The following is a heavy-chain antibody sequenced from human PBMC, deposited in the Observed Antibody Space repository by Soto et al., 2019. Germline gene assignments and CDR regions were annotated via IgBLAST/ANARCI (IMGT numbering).Heavy chain of an antibody. V-gene: IGHV1-69*01. CDR2: IIPIFGTA. Sequence: QVQLVQSGAEVKKPGPSVKVSCKASGGTFSSYAISWVRQAPGQGLEWMGGIIPIFGTANYAQKFRGRVTITADESTSTAYMELSSLRSEDTAVYYCARAWEDIVVVVAATPGSTYYYYGMDVWGQGTTVTVSS. CDR1: GGTFSSYA. CDR3: ARAWEDIVVVVAATPGSTYYYYGMDV. J-gene: IGHJ6*02. D-gene: IGHD2-15*01.